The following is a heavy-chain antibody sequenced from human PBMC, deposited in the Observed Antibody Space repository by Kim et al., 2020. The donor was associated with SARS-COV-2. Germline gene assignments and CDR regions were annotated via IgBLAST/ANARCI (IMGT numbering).Heavy chain of an antibody. CDR1: GGSFSGYY. J-gene: IGHJ4*02. D-gene: IGHD6-13*01. CDR2: INHSGST. Sequence: SETLSLTCAVYGGSFSGYYWSWIRQPPGKGLEWIGEINHSGSTNYNPSLKSRVTISVDTSKNQFSLKLSSVTAADTAVYYCARTAIAAGFDYWGQGTLVTVSS. V-gene: IGHV4-34*01. CDR3: ARTAIAAGFDY.